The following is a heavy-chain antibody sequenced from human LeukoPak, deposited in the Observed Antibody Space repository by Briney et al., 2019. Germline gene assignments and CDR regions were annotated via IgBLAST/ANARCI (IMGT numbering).Heavy chain of an antibody. Sequence: SETLSLTCTVSGGSISSSSYYWGWIRQPPGKGLEWIGSTYYSGSKYYNPSLKSRVTISVDTSKNQFSLKLSSVTAADTAVYYCARVDPPYYDSSGPHVDYWGQGTLVTVSS. CDR1: GGSISSSSYY. J-gene: IGHJ4*02. CDR2: TYYSGSK. V-gene: IGHV4-39*07. CDR3: ARVDPPYYDSSGPHVDY. D-gene: IGHD3-22*01.